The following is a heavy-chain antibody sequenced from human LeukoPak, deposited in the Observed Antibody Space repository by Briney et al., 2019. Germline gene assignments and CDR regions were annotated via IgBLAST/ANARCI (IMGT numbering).Heavy chain of an antibody. D-gene: IGHD3-22*01. CDR1: GFTFTAHS. Sequence: PGGSLRLSCAISGFTFTAHSMNWVRQAPGKGLEWVSFISSDSTYKYYGDSVKGRFTISRDNDNVYLQMNSLRAEDTATYHCAREYDSKGRFDNWGQGTLVIVSS. CDR2: ISSDSTYK. J-gene: IGHJ4*02. CDR3: AREYDSKGRFDN. V-gene: IGHV3-21*01.